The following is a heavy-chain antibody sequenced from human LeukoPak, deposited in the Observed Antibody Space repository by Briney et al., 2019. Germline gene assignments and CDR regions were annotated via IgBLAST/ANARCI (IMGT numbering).Heavy chain of an antibody. V-gene: IGHV3-23*01. Sequence: GGSLRLSCAASRFTFSNFAMSWVRQAPGKGLEWVSTITASGDHTHYTDSVKCRFTISRDNSKNTLYLQMSSLGAEDTAVYFCAKYSPFWSGSSRYGMDVWGQGTTVTVSS. D-gene: IGHD3-3*01. CDR1: RFTFSNFA. CDR2: ITASGDHT. CDR3: AKYSPFWSGSSRYGMDV. J-gene: IGHJ6*02.